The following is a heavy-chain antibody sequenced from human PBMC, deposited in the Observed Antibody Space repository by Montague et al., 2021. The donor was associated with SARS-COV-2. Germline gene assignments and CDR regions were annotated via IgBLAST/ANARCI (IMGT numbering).Heavy chain of an antibody. D-gene: IGHD2-15*01. V-gene: IGHV4-4*07. CDR2: IYSSGST. Sequence: SETLSLTCTVSGGSISNYYWSWIRQPAGKGLEWIGRIYSSGSTNYNPSLKSRISMSVDTSKNQFTLKLSSVTAAATAIYYCARDYPHCSGGGCVFDYWAREPWSPSPQ. J-gene: IGHJ4*02. CDR3: ARDYPHCSGGGCVFDY. CDR1: GGSISNYY.